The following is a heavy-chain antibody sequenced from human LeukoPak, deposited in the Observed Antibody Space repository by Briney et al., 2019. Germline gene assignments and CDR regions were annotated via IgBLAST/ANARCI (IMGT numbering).Heavy chain of an antibody. D-gene: IGHD4-17*01. Sequence: PGGSLRLSCAASGFTLSSYEMNWVRQAPGKGLEWVSYISSTGSTIYYADSVKGRFTISRDNSKNTLYLQMNSLRAEDTAVYYCAKSPGPLRGAFDIWGRGTMVTVSS. CDR1: GFTLSSYE. CDR2: ISSTGSTI. J-gene: IGHJ3*02. V-gene: IGHV3-48*03. CDR3: AKSPGPLRGAFDI.